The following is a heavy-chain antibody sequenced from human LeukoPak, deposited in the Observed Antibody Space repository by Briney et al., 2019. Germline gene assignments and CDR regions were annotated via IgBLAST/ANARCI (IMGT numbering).Heavy chain of an antibody. CDR1: GFTFSSYG. CDR2: ISYDGSNK. Sequence: GGSLRLSCAASGFTFSSYGMHWVRQAPGEGLEWVAVISYDGSNKYYADSVKGRFTISRDNSKNTLYLQMNSLRAEDTAVYYCAKDRFGNYDILTGPLGYWGQGTLVTVSS. J-gene: IGHJ4*02. D-gene: IGHD3-9*01. CDR3: AKDRFGNYDILTGPLGY. V-gene: IGHV3-30*18.